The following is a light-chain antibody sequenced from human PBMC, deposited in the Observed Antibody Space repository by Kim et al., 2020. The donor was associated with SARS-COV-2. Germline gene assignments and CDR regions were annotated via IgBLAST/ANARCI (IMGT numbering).Light chain of an antibody. CDR3: QQYYNGPPAT. V-gene: IGKV3-15*01. J-gene: IGKJ1*01. CDR1: QSVSSN. CDR2: AAS. Sequence: SQEERATLSCRASQSVSSNLAWNQQKPGQAPRRLIFAASTRATGIPARFSGCGSGTDFTLTISSLQSEDFALYYCQQYYNGPPATFGQGTKVDIK.